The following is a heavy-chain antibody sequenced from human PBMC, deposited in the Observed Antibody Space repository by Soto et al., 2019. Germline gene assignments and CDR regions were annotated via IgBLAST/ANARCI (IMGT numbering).Heavy chain of an antibody. Sequence: EVQLVETGGGLIQPGGSLRLSCAASGFTVSSNYMSWVRQAPGKGLEWVSVIYSGGSTYYADSVKGRFTISRDNSKNTLYLQINSLRAEDKAMDYCAREGRVEYYGLDFWGQGTTVTVSS. CDR3: AREGRVEYYGLDF. J-gene: IGHJ6*02. CDR1: GFTVSSNY. CDR2: IYSGGST. V-gene: IGHV3-53*02. D-gene: IGHD1-1*01.